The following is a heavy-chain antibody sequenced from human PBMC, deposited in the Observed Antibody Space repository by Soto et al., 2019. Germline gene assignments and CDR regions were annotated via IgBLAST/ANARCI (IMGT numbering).Heavy chain of an antibody. J-gene: IGHJ4*02. D-gene: IGHD6-13*01. CDR3: TKDWQHDY. CDR2: INTSGGNT. CDR1: GFTFSNYA. V-gene: IGHV3-23*01. Sequence: EVQLLESGGGLVQPGGSLRLPCAASGFTFSNYAMTWVRQAPGKGLECVSTINTSGGNTHYADSVKGRFSVSRDNSKNTLSLQMNSLRAEDTAVYYCTKDWQHDYWGQGTLVTVSS.